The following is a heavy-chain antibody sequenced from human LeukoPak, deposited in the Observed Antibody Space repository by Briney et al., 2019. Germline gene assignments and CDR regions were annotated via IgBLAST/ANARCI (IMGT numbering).Heavy chain of an antibody. V-gene: IGHV3-23*01. CDR2: ISGSTGST. J-gene: IGHJ1*01. CDR1: GFTFSNYA. D-gene: IGHD3-22*01. CDR3: ARGSTMIVRAEYFQH. Sequence: PGGSLRLSCAASGFTFSNYAMNWVRQAPGKGLEWVSLISGSTGSTYYADSVKGRFSISRDNSKNTVYLQMNSLRAEGTAVYYCARGSTMIVRAEYFQHWGQGTLVTVSS.